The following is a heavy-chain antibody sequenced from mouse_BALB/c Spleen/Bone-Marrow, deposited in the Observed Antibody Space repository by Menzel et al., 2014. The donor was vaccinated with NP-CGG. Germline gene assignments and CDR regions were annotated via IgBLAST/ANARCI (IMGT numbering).Heavy chain of an antibody. Sequence: QVHVKQSGAELVKPGASVKLSCKASGYTFTSYYMYWVKQRPGQGLEWIGGINPSNGGTNFNEKFKSKATRTVDKSSSTAYMQLSSLTSEDSAVYYCTRGLRAWFAYWGQGTLVTVSA. CDR2: INPSNGGT. CDR3: TRGLRAWFAY. J-gene: IGHJ3*01. CDR1: GYTFTSYY. V-gene: IGHV1S81*02. D-gene: IGHD3-1*01.